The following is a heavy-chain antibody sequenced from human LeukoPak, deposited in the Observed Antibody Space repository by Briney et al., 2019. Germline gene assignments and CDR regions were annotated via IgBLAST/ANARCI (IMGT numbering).Heavy chain of an antibody. D-gene: IGHD4-17*01. CDR2: ISAYNGNT. V-gene: IGHV1-18*01. Sequence: ASVKVSCKASGYTFPSYGISWVRQAPGQGLEWMGCISAYNGNTNYAQKLQGRVTMTTDTSTSTAYMELRSLRSDDTAVYYCARDQYGDYVRPEFDYWGQGTLVTVSS. CDR1: GYTFPSYG. J-gene: IGHJ4*02. CDR3: ARDQYGDYVRPEFDY.